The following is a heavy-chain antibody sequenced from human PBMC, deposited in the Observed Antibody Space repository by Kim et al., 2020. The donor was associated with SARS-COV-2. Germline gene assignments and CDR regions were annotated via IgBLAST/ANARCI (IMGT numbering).Heavy chain of an antibody. CDR3: ARTDGPGRFAATVFDS. D-gene: IGHD6-25*01. Sequence: DSVKGRVPSSRDNSKNTPFMQMTRLRAEDTAVYYCARTDGPGRFAATVFDSWGQGTLVTVSS. J-gene: IGHJ4*02. V-gene: IGHV3-30*01.